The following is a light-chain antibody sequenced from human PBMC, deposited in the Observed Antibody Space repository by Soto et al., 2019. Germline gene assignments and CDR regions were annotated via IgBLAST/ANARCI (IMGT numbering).Light chain of an antibody. CDR2: GNS. J-gene: IGLJ1*01. Sequence: QSVLTQPPSVSGAPGQWVTISCTGSSSNIGAGYDVHWYQQLPGTAPKLLIYGNSNRPSGVPDRFSGSKSGTSASLAITELQAEDEADYYCQSYDSSLSVYVFGTGTKVTVL. V-gene: IGLV1-40*01. CDR1: SSNIGAGYD. CDR3: QSYDSSLSVYV.